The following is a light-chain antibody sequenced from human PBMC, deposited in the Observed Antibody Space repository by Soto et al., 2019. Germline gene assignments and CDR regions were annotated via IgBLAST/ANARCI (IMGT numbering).Light chain of an antibody. J-gene: IGKJ5*01. Sequence: ESVLTQSPGTLSLSPGERATLSCRASQSVSNNYLGWYQQKLGRAPRLLIHDTSNRATGVPARFSGSGSGTDFTLTISSLEPEDFGVYYCQQRGSWPPTFGQGTRLEIK. V-gene: IGKV3-11*01. CDR2: DTS. CDR1: QSVSNNY. CDR3: QQRGSWPPT.